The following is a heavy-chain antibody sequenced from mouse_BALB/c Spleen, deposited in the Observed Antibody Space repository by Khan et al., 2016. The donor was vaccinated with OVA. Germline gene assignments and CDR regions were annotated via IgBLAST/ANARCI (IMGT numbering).Heavy chain of an antibody. J-gene: IGHJ3*01. D-gene: IGHD2-2*01. Sequence: VQLKQSGPELEKPGASTKISCKASGYSFTDYTMNWVKQSHGKNLEWIGLINPNNGDSAYNQKFRGRATLTVDKSSSTAYMELLSLTSEDSSVYYCGRGGYGAFAYWGQGTLVTVSA. CDR3: GRGGYGAFAY. V-gene: IGHV1-18*01. CDR1: GYSFTDYT. CDR2: INPNNGDS.